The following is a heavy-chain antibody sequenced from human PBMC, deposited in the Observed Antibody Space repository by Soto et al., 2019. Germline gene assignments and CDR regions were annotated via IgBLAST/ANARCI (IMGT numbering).Heavy chain of an antibody. CDR2: INSDGSST. V-gene: IGHV3-74*01. CDR1: GFTFSSYW. J-gene: IGHJ5*02. CDR3: ARGRYCSSTSCSLGWFDP. D-gene: IGHD2-2*01. Sequence: GGSLRLSFAASGFTFSSYWMHWVRQAPGKGLVWVSRINSDGSSTSYADSVKGRFTISRDNAKNTLYLQMNSLRAEDTAVYYCARGRYCSSTSCSLGWFDPWGQGTLVTVSS.